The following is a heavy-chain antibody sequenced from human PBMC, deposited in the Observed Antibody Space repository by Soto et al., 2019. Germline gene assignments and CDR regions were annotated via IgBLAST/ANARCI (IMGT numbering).Heavy chain of an antibody. Sequence: QVHLVQSGAEVKKPGSSVKVSCKISGVTFTSYTIGWVRQAPGQGLEWMGGITPIFNSANYARKFQGRISTSAVDSTNTAQMELRSLSSEDSAMYYCARIKGTYCGGDCSPWDDYWGQGTLVTVSS. CDR2: ITPIFNSA. CDR3: ARIKGTYCGGDCSPWDDY. CDR1: GVTFTSYT. V-gene: IGHV1-69*12. D-gene: IGHD2-21*02. J-gene: IGHJ4*02.